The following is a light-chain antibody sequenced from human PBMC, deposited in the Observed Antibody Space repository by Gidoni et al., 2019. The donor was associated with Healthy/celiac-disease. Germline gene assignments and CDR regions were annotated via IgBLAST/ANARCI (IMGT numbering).Light chain of an antibody. CDR2: DAS. V-gene: IGKV3-11*01. J-gene: IGKJ3*01. CDR3: QQRSNWPPGFT. Sequence: EIVLTQSPATLSLSPGERATLSCRASQSVSSYLAWYQQKPGQAPRLLIYDASNRATGIPARFSGSVSGTDFTLTISSLEPEDFAVYYCQQRSNWPPGFTXGXGTNVDIK. CDR1: QSVSSY.